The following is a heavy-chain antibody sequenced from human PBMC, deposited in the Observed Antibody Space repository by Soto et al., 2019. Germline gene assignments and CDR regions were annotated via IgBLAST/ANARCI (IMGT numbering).Heavy chain of an antibody. J-gene: IGHJ4*02. CDR2: INHSGST. V-gene: IGHV4-34*01. D-gene: IGHD3-22*01. CDR1: GGSFSGYY. Sequence: SETLSLTCAVYGGSFSGYYWSWIRQPPGKGLEWIGEINHSGSTNYNPSLKSRVTISVDTSKNQFSLKLSSVTAADTAVYYCARDGDSSGPRGYFDYWGQGTLVTVSS. CDR3: ARDGDSSGPRGYFDY.